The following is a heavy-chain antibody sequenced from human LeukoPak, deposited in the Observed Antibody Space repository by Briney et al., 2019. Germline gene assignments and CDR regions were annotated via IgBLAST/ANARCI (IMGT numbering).Heavy chain of an antibody. Sequence: GGSLSLSCAASGFTVSSNYMSWVRQAPGKGLEWVSVIYSGGSTYYADSVKGRFTISRDNSKNTLYLQMNSLRAEDTAVYYCAGDPDYGSGSFDYWGQGTLVTVSS. D-gene: IGHD3-10*01. J-gene: IGHJ4*02. CDR1: GFTVSSNY. V-gene: IGHV3-66*01. CDR3: AGDPDYGSGSFDY. CDR2: IYSGGST.